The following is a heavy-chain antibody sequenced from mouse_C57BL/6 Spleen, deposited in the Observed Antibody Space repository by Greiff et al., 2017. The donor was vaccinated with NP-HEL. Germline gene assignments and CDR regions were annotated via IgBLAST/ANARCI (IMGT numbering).Heavy chain of an antibody. CDR1: GYSFTDYN. CDR2: INPNYGTT. Sequence: EVKLVESGPELVKPGASVKISCKASGYSFTDYNMNWVKQSNGKSLEWIGVINPNYGTTSYNQKFKGKATLTVDQSSSTAYMQLNSLTSEDSAVYYGARHYSNYYAMDYWGQGTSVTVSS. D-gene: IGHD2-5*01. J-gene: IGHJ4*01. V-gene: IGHV1-39*01. CDR3: ARHYSNYYAMDY.